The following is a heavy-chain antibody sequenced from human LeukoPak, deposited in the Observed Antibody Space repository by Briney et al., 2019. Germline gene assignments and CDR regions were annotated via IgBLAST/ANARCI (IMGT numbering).Heavy chain of an antibody. V-gene: IGHV1-2*02. J-gene: IGHJ4*02. CDR3: AREYILTAYYGDY. Sequence: ASVKVSCKASGYTFTGYYMHWVRQAPGQGLEWMGWINPKRGDTNYAQKFQGRVTMTWDTSISTAYMELSRLRSDDTAVYYCAREYILTAYYGDYWGQGTLVTVSS. CDR1: GYTFTGYY. CDR2: INPKRGDT. D-gene: IGHD3-9*01.